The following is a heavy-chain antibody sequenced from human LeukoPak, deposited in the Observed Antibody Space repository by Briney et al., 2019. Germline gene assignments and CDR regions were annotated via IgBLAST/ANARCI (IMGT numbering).Heavy chain of an antibody. D-gene: IGHD2-21*02. Sequence: SGGSLRLSCAASGFTFSSFSMNWVRQAPGKGLEWVSSLSSSSDSISYADSLKGRFTISREKARNSLYLQMDSLRAEDTAVYYCARDTTYCGSGCYSLTDYWGQGTLVSVSS. V-gene: IGHV3-21*01. CDR3: ARDTTYCGSGCYSLTDY. CDR1: GFTFSSFS. J-gene: IGHJ4*02. CDR2: LSSSSDSI.